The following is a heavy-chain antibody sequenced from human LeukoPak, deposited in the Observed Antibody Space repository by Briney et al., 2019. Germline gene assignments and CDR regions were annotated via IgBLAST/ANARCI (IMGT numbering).Heavy chain of an antibody. Sequence: SETLSLTCTVSGASIENHYWSWIRQPAGKGLEWIGRFEPSGTTKYNPSLKSRITMSVATSKNQFSLELNSVTAADTAVYYCAKEGAAAGPDFDLWGQGTLVIVSS. V-gene: IGHV4-4*07. J-gene: IGHJ4*02. CDR2: FEPSGTT. CDR1: GASIENHY. CDR3: AKEGAAAGPDFDL. D-gene: IGHD6-13*01.